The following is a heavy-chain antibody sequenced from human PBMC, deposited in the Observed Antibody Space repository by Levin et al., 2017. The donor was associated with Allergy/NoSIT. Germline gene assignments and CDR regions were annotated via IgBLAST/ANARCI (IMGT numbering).Heavy chain of an antibody. CDR3: ARSLAWYNWNERGAFDY. CDR2: INPNSGGT. CDR1: GYTFTGYY. J-gene: IGHJ4*02. Sequence: GASVKVSCKASGYTFTGYYMHWVRQAPGQGLEWMGWINPNSGGTNYAQKFQGRVTMTRDTSVSTAYMELSRLRSDDTAVYYCARSLAWYNWNERGAFDYWGQGTLVTVSS. D-gene: IGHD1-1*01. V-gene: IGHV1-2*02.